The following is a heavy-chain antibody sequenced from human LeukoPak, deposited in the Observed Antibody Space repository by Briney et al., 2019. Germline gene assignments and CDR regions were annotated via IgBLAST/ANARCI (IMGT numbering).Heavy chain of an antibody. J-gene: IGHJ4*02. CDR3: ARFYANEWALPH. CDR1: GFTFSSYE. D-gene: IGHD1-26*01. CDR2: ISSSGSTI. V-gene: IGHV3-48*03. Sequence: GGSLRLSCAASGFTFSSYEMNWVRQAPGKGLEWVSYISSSGSTIYYADSVKGRFTISRDNSKNTLSLQMNSLRTEDTAVYYCARFYANEWALPHWGQGTLVTVSS.